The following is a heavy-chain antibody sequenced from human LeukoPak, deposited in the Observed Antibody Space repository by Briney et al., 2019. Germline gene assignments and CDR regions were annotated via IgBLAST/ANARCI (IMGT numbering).Heavy chain of an antibody. CDR3: AKFPSYDSSGHDGFDV. CDR1: GFTFSSYG. CDR2: TSGSGGTK. J-gene: IGHJ3*01. Sequence: PGRSLRLSCAASGFTFSSYGMHWVRQAPGKGLEWVSATSGSGGTKFYADSVKGRFTISRDNSKDTLYLQMNSLRADDTATYFCAKFPSYDSSGHDGFDVWGQGTRVTVSS. D-gene: IGHD3-22*01. V-gene: IGHV3-23*01.